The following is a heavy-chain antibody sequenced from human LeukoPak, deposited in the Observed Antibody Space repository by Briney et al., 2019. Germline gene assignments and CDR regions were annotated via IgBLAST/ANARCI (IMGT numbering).Heavy chain of an antibody. CDR3: ARDKVNYYYYMDV. J-gene: IGHJ6*03. CDR2: IYTSGST. D-gene: IGHD2-21*01. V-gene: IGHV4-61*02. CDR1: GGSISSGSYY. Sequence: SETLSLTCTVPGGSISSGSYYWSWIRQPAGKGLEWIGRIYTSGSTNYNPSLESRVTISVDTSKNQFSLKLSSVTAADTAVYYCARDKVNYYYYMDVWGKGTTVTVSS.